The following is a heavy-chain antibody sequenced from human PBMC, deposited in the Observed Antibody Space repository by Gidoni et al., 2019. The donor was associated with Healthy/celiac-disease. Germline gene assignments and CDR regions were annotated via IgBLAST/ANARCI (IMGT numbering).Heavy chain of an antibody. V-gene: IGHV3-74*01. J-gene: IGHJ6*02. CDR3: ARVGFLEWLPMRYYYYGMDV. D-gene: IGHD3-3*01. CDR2: INSDGSST. CDR1: GFTFSSYW. Sequence: EVQLVESGGGLVQPGGSLRLSCAASGFTFSSYWMHWVRQAPGKGLVWVSRINSDGSSTSYADSVKGRFTISRDNAKNTLYLQMNSLRAEDTAVYYCARVGFLEWLPMRYYYYGMDVWGQGTTVTVSS.